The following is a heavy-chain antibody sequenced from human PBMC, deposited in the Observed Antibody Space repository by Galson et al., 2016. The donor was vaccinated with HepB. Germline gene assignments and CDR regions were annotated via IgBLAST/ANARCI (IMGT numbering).Heavy chain of an antibody. D-gene: IGHD3-9*01. CDR2: IRASDGST. Sequence: SLRLSCAASGFTFSSYVMSWVRQAPGKGLEWVSSIRASDGSTYHADSVKGRFTISRDNSKNTLYLQMNSLRAEDTAVYYCAREPDRRDDLLTGPPKNPDYWGQGTLVTVSS. J-gene: IGHJ4*02. CDR3: AREPDRRDDLLTGPPKNPDY. CDR1: GFTFSSYV. V-gene: IGHV3-23*01.